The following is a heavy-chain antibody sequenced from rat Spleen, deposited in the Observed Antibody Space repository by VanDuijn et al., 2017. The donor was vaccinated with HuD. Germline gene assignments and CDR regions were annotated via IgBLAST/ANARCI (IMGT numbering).Heavy chain of an antibody. J-gene: IGHJ2*01. CDR2: ISTAGGNT. Sequence: EVQLVESGGGLVQPGRSLKLSCAASGFTFSKYGMAWVRQAPTKGLEWVATISTAGGNTYYRDSVRGRFTISRDNAKSALYLQMDSLRSEDTATYYCTTDSYFDGTYYPGGFDYWGQGVMVTVSS. CDR3: TTDSYFDGTYYPGGFDY. D-gene: IGHD1-12*02. CDR1: GFTFSKYG. V-gene: IGHV5-29*01.